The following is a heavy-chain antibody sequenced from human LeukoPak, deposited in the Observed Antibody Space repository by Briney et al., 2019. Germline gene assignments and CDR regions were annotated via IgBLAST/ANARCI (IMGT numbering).Heavy chain of an antibody. V-gene: IGHV1-18*01. D-gene: IGHD3-3*01. CDR1: GYSFTSYG. Sequence: VASVKVSCKASGYSFTSYGISRVRQDPGQALEWMGWISAYNGKTNHAQKPQGRVTMTTDTSTSTAYMELRRLRSDDTCVYYCARGGLRPNWFDPWGEGTLVTVSS. J-gene: IGHJ5*02. CDR3: ARGGLRPNWFDP. CDR2: ISAYNGKT.